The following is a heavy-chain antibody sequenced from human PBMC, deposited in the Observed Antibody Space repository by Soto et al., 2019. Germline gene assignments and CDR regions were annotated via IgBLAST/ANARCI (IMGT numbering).Heavy chain of an antibody. D-gene: IGHD3-10*01. V-gene: IGHV5-51*01. CDR2: IFTRDSET. J-gene: IGHJ5*02. Sequence: GESLKISCKGPGHLFNNHWIGWVRQTPGKGLEWMGLIFTRDSETKTSPSFQGHVSFSVDNSINTVYLQWTSLKTTDTGIYFCASGYSDSGHGYHLWGQGTLLTVSS. CDR3: ASGYSDSGHGYHL. CDR1: GHLFNNHW.